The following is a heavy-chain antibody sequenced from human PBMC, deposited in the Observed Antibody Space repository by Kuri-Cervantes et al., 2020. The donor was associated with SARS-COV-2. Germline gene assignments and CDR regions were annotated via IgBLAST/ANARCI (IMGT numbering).Heavy chain of an antibody. CDR2: MNPNSGNT. Sequence: ASVKVSCKASGYTFTSYDINWVRQATGQGLEWMGWMNPNSGNTGYAQKFQGRVTMTEDTSTDTAYMELSSLRSEDTAVYYCATVRVDTATHGAYYYYYMGVWGKGTTVTVSS. CDR3: ATVRVDTATHGAYYYYYMGV. J-gene: IGHJ6*03. V-gene: IGHV1-8*01. CDR1: GYTFTSYD. D-gene: IGHD5-18*01.